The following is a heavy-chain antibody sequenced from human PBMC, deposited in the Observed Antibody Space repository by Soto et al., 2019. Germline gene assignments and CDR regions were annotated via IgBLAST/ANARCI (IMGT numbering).Heavy chain of an antibody. J-gene: IGHJ3*02. CDR1: GGSISGNGYY. CDR2: ISYSGRT. Sequence: QVQLQESGPGLVKPSQTLSLTCAVSGGSISGNGYYWNWIRQHPGKGLEWIGYISYSGRTFYSPSLKSRVTTSLDTSKNQFSLKLSSVTAADTAIYYCARGSIFGVVLNAFVIWGQGTMVAVPS. CDR3: ARGSIFGVVLNAFVI. V-gene: IGHV4-31*11. D-gene: IGHD3-3*01.